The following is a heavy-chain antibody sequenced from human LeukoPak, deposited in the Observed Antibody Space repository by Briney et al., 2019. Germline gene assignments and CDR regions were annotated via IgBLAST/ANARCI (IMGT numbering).Heavy chain of an antibody. D-gene: IGHD6-25*01. CDR1: GFTFDDYA. V-gene: IGHV3-9*01. J-gene: IGHJ3*02. CDR3: AGRLDALDI. Sequence: GRSLRLSCAASGFTFDDYAMHWVRQAPGKGLEWVSGISWNSGSIGYADSVKGRFTISRDNAKNSLYLQMNSLRAEDTALYYCAGRLDALDIWGQGTMVTVSS. CDR2: ISWNSGSI.